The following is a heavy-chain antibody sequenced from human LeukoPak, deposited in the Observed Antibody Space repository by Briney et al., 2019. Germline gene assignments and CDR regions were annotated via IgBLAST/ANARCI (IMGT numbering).Heavy chain of an antibody. Sequence: ASVKVSCKASGYTFTSYYMHWVRQAPGQGLEWMGIINPSGGSTSYAQKFQGRVTMTTDTSTSTAYMELRSLRSDDTAVYYCARDLIQQWLVRANWFDPWGQGTLVTVSS. CDR3: ARDLIQQWLVRANWFDP. CDR2: INPSGGST. V-gene: IGHV1-46*01. J-gene: IGHJ5*02. D-gene: IGHD6-19*01. CDR1: GYTFTSYY.